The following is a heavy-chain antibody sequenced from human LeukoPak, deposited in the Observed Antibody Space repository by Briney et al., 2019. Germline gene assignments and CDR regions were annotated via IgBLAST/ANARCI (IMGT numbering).Heavy chain of an antibody. CDR1: GGSISSSSYY. J-gene: IGHJ4*02. Sequence: PSETLSLTCTVSGGSISSSSYYWGWIRQPPGKWLEWIGSIYYSGSTYYNPSLKSRVTISVDTSKNQFSLKLSSVTAADTAVYYCARSSIAAVSYDYYFDYWGQGTLVTVSS. CDR3: ARSSIAAVSYDYYFDY. CDR2: IYYSGST. V-gene: IGHV4-39*01. D-gene: IGHD6-13*01.